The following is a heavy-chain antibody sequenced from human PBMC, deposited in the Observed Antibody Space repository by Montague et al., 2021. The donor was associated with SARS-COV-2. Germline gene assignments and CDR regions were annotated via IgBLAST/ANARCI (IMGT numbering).Heavy chain of an antibody. Sequence: SPRLSCAASRFTFSSYAMHWVRQAPGKGLEWVAVISYDGSNKYYADSVKGRFTISSDKSKNTLYLQMNSLRAEDTAVYYCASELLWFGELSNFDYWGQGTLVTVSS. CDR2: ISYDGSNK. V-gene: IGHV3-30-3*01. CDR1: RFTFSSYA. J-gene: IGHJ4*02. CDR3: ASELLWFGELSNFDY. D-gene: IGHD3-10*01.